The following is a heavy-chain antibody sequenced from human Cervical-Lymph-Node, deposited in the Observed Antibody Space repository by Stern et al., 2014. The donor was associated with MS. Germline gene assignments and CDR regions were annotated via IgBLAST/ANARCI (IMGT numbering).Heavy chain of an antibody. J-gene: IGHJ4*02. CDR1: EYSFTSYW. Sequence: VQLVESGAEVKKPGESLKISCQGSEYSFTSYWIGWVRQMPGKGLEWMGIIHPVDSDTRYSPSFPGQVTISSDKAIRTGFLQVSSLKFSDPAMYYCSGHNAAGTGFGYWGQGTPGPVPP. CDR3: SGHNAAGTGFGY. CDR2: IHPVDSDT. D-gene: IGHD1-14*01. V-gene: IGHV5-51*01.